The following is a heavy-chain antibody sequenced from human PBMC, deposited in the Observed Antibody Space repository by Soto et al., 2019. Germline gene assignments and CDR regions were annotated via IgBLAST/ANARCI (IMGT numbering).Heavy chain of an antibody. V-gene: IGHV3-15*07. CDR3: TTVYYSTIIVVRFDY. CDR2: IKSKPDGGTA. CDR1: GFTFSNAW. Sequence: EVQLVESGGGLVKPGGSLRLSCEASGFTFSNAWINWVRQAPGNGLEWVGRIKSKPDGGTADFAAPVKGRFAISRDDSKTTENLKMNRLKTMDRVVYDDTTVYYSTIIVVRFDYWGHGTLVTVSS. J-gene: IGHJ4*01. D-gene: IGHD3-22*01.